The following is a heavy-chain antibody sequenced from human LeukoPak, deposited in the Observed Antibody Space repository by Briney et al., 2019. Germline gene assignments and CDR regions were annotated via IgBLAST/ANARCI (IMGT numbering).Heavy chain of an antibody. Sequence: PSETLSLTCTVSGYSISSAYYWGWIRQSPGKGLEWIGTIRHSGTTYYNPSLKSRVTISVDTSKNQFSLKLSSVTAADTAVYYCARGGRRITMVRGVISPNWFDPWGQGTLVTVSS. CDR3: ARGGRRITMVRGVISPNWFDP. CDR2: IRHSGTT. J-gene: IGHJ5*02. V-gene: IGHV4-38-2*02. D-gene: IGHD3-10*01. CDR1: GYSISSAYY.